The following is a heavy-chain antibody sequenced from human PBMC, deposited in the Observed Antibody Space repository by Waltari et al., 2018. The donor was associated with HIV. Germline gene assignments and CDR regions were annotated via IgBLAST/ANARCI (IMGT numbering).Heavy chain of an antibody. D-gene: IGHD6-13*01. V-gene: IGHV1-69-2*01. Sequence: EVHLVQSGPEVKKPGATVKISCTVSGYTFTDYYIHWVREAPGKGLEWMGLGDPGDGETVYAGKFQGRLTISADTSAATVSFELTGLRSDDTAIYYCASLAAAVYFDAWGQGTPLSVSS. J-gene: IGHJ4*02. CDR2: GDPGDGET. CDR3: ASLAAAVYFDA. CDR1: GYTFTDYY.